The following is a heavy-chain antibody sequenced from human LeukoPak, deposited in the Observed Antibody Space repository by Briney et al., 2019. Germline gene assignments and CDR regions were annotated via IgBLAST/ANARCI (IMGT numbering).Heavy chain of an antibody. Sequence: GGSLRLSCAASGFTFGSYAMSWVRQAPGKGLEWVSAISGSGGSTYYADSVKGRFTISRDNSRNTLYLQMNSLRAEDTAVYYCAKDQWDGWYGRTVDYWGQGTLVTVSS. CDR2: ISGSGGST. J-gene: IGHJ4*02. V-gene: IGHV3-23*01. D-gene: IGHD6-19*01. CDR3: AKDQWDGWYGRTVDY. CDR1: GFTFGSYA.